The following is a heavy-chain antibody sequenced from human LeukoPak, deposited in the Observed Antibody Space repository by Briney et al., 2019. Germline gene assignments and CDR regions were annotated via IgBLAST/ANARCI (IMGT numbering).Heavy chain of an antibody. CDR2: IAGNGGTT. CDR1: GFTFSTYG. D-gene: IGHD6-6*01. J-gene: IGHJ6*02. Sequence: GGSLRLSCAASGFTFSTYGMNWVRQAPEKGLEWVSGIAGNGGTTYYADSVKGRFTISRDNSKNTLYLQMNSLRAEDTAVYYCAKAIKYSSSSWYYYGMDVWGQGTTVTVSS. CDR3: AKAIKYSSSSWYYYGMDV. V-gene: IGHV3-23*01.